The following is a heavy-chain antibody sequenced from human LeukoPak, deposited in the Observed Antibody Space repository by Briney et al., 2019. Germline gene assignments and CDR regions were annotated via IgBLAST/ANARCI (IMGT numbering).Heavy chain of an antibody. Sequence: PSETLSLTCAVSGYSISSGYYWGWIRQPPGKGLEWIGSIYHSGSTYYNPSLKSRVTISVDMSKNQFSLKLSSVTAADTAVYYCARSVYSRGSYRYYFDYWGQGTLVTVSS. CDR3: ARSVYSRGSYRYYFDY. J-gene: IGHJ4*02. D-gene: IGHD1-26*01. CDR2: IYHSGST. CDR1: GYSISSGYY. V-gene: IGHV4-38-2*01.